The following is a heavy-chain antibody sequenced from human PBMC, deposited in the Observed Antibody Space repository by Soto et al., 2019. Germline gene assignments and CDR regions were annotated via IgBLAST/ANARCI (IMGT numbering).Heavy chain of an antibody. J-gene: IGHJ6*02. V-gene: IGHV1-46*01. CDR2: INPSGGST. CDR3: ARDRHYDFWSAYYYYYGMDV. CDR1: GYTFTSYY. D-gene: IGHD3-3*01. Sequence: GASVKVSCKASGYTFTSYYMHWVRQAPGQGLEWMGIINPSGGSTSYAQKFQGRVTMTRDTSTSTVYMELSSLRSEDTAVYYCARDRHYDFWSAYYYYYGMDVWGQGTTVTVSS.